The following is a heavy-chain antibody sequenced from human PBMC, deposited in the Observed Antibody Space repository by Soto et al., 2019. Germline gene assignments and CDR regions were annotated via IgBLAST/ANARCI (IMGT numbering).Heavy chain of an antibody. J-gene: IGHJ4*02. CDR3: AKNVKGYCSGGSCGYSDY. D-gene: IGHD2-15*01. Sequence: GGSLRLSCAASGFTFSTYAMSWVRQAPGKGLEWVSAIVNSGGTTYHADSVRGRFTISRDNSKNTLYLQMNSLRAEDTAVYYCAKNVKGYCSGGSCGYSDYWGQGTLVTVSS. CDR1: GFTFSTYA. V-gene: IGHV3-23*01. CDR2: IVNSGGTT.